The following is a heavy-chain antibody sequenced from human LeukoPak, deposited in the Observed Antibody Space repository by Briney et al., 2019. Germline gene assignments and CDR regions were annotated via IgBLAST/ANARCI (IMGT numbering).Heavy chain of an antibody. J-gene: IGHJ4*02. D-gene: IGHD5/OR15-5a*01. CDR2: ISSSSSTI. CDR1: GFTFSSYS. CDR3: AVSFDY. V-gene: IGHV3-48*01. Sequence: PGGSLRLSCAASGFTFSSYSMNWVRRAPGKGLEWVSYISSSSSTIYYADSVKGRFTISRDNAKNSLYLQMNSLRAEDTAVYYCAVSFDYWGQGTLVTVSS.